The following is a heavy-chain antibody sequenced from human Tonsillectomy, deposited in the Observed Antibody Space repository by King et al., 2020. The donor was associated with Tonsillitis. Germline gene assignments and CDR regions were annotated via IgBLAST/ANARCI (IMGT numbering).Heavy chain of an antibody. CDR3: AKGHTIVRGVIVTGRFNH. J-gene: IGHJ4*02. CDR2: ISYDGSNK. V-gene: IGHV3-30*18. Sequence: VQLVESGGGVVQPGRSLRLSCAASGFTFSSYGMHWVRQAPGKGLEWVAVISYDGSNKFYADFVKGRFTISRDNSKNTLYLQMNSLRAEDTAVYYCAKGHTIVRGVIVTGRFNHWSQGTLVTVSA. CDR1: GFTFSSYG. D-gene: IGHD3-10*01.